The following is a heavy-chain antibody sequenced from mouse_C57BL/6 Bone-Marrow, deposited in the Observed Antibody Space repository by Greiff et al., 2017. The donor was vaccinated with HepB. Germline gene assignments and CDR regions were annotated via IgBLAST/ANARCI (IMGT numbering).Heavy chain of an antibody. CDR3: ARVNTTVDY. CDR1: GFTFSDYY. Sequence: EVKLMESEGGLVQPGSSMKLSCTASGFTFSDYYMAWVRQVPEKGLEWVANINYDGSSTYYLDSLKSRFIISRDNAKNILYLQMSSLKSEDTATYYCARVNTTVDYWGQGTTLTVSS. J-gene: IGHJ2*01. CDR2: INYDGSST. D-gene: IGHD1-1*01. V-gene: IGHV5-16*01.